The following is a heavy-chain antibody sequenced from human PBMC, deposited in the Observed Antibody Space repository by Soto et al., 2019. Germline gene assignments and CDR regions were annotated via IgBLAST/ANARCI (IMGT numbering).Heavy chain of an antibody. CDR3: ARMFGFSYGPANRGMDV. Sequence: QVQLVESGGGVAQPGRSLRLFCAASGFTPSSYSLHWVRQSPGKGLEWVAAISSDGTEKHYADSVKGRFTISRDNSKNTLSLQLNSLRTEDTAVYYCARMFGFSYGPANRGMDVWGQGTTVTVSS. D-gene: IGHD5-18*01. CDR2: ISSDGTEK. V-gene: IGHV3-30*04. J-gene: IGHJ6*02. CDR1: GFTPSSYS.